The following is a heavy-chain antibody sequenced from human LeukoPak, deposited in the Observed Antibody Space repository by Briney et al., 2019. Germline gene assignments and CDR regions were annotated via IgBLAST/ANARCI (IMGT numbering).Heavy chain of an antibody. CDR1: GSNFSNYA. D-gene: IGHD3-22*01. CDR3: ARGSEDYDSSGYYYDLGDY. CDR2: ISYEGNNK. J-gene: IGHJ4*02. V-gene: IGHV3-30*04. Sequence: PGGSLRLSCAASGSNFSNYAMHWVRQAPGKGLEWVAVISYEGNNKYYADSVKGRFTISRDNSKNKQYLQMNSLRREDTAVYYCARGSEDYDSSGYYYDLGDYWGQGTLVTVSS.